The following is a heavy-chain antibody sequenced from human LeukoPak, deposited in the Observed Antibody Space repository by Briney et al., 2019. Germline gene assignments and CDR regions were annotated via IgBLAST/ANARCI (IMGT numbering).Heavy chain of an antibody. V-gene: IGHV4-39*07. D-gene: IGHD4-11*01. J-gene: IGHJ6*03. CDR1: GGSISSYY. Sequence: SETLSLTCTVSGGSISSYYWGWIRQPPGKGLEWLGSIYYSGSTYYNPSLKSRVTISVDTSKNQFSLKLSSVTAADTAVYYCARDGTTVTDYYYYYMDVWGKGTTVTVSS. CDR2: IYYSGST. CDR3: ARDGTTVTDYYYYYMDV.